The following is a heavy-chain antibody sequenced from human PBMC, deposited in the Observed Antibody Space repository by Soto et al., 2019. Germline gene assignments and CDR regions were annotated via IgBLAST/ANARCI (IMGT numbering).Heavy chain of an antibody. J-gene: IGHJ4*02. CDR3: ARGRFPDILTGYYTPEFDY. Sequence: SETLSLTCTVSGGSISSGGYYWSWIRQHPGKGLEWIGYIYYSGSTYYNPSLKSRVTISVDTSKTQFSLKLSSVTAADTAVYYCARGRFPDILTGYYTPEFDYWGQGTLVTVSS. D-gene: IGHD3-9*01. CDR1: GGSISSGGYY. CDR2: IYYSGST. V-gene: IGHV4-31*03.